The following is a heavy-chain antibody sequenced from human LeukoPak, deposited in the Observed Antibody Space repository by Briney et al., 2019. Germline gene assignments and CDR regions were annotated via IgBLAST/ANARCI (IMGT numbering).Heavy chain of an antibody. CDR1: GFTFSSYA. Sequence: PGRSVRLSCAASGFTFSSYAMSWVRQAPGKGLEWVSAFSGSGGDTYYADSVKGRFTISRDNSKNTLYLQMNSLRAEDTAVYYCAKLPWFGELSYFDYWGQGTLVTVSS. J-gene: IGHJ4*02. CDR3: AKLPWFGELSYFDY. CDR2: FSGSGGDT. D-gene: IGHD3-10*01. V-gene: IGHV3-23*01.